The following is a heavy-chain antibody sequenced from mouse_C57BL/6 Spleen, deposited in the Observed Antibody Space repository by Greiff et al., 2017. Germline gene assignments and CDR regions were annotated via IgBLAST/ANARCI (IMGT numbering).Heavy chain of an antibody. J-gene: IGHJ4*01. Sequence: QVTLKESGPGLVQPSQSLSITCTVSGFSLTSYGVHWVRQSPGKGLEWLGVIWRGGSTDYNAAFMSRLSITKDNSKSQVFFKMNSLQADDTAIYYCAKRDYSNYDYYAMDYWGQGTSVTVSS. CDR2: IWRGGST. CDR3: AKRDYSNYDYYAMDY. V-gene: IGHV2-5*01. CDR1: GFSLTSYG. D-gene: IGHD2-5*01.